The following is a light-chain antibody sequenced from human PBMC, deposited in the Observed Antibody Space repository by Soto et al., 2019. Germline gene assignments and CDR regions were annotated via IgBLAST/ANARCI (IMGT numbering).Light chain of an antibody. J-gene: IGKJ4*01. CDR2: TTS. Sequence: DIQVTQSPSSVSASVGDRVTITCRASQDINNWLAWYQQKPGKAPKLLIYTTSSLQSGVPSRFSGSGSGTDFTLTINSLQPEDFATYYCQQDNSFPLTFGEGTKVEIK. CDR3: QQDNSFPLT. V-gene: IGKV1D-12*01. CDR1: QDINNW.